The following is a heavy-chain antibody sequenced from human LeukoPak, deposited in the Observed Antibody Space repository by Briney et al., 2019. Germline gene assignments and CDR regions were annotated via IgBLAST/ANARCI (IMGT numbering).Heavy chain of an antibody. D-gene: IGHD3-22*01. V-gene: IGHV1-69*06. CDR3: ARGEYYYDSSGYYLEDFMDY. CDR2: IIPIFGTA. Sequence: ASVKVSCKASGGTFSSYAISWVRQAPGQGLEWMGGIIPIFGTANYAQKFQGRVTITADKSTSTAYMELSSLRSEDTAVYYCARGEYYYDSSGYYLEDFMDYWGQGTLVTVSS. J-gene: IGHJ4*02. CDR1: GGTFSSYA.